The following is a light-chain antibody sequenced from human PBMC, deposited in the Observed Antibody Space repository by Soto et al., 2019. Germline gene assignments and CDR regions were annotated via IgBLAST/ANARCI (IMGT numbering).Light chain of an antibody. Sequence: EIVLTQSPGTLSLSPWERATLSCRASQSVSSSYLAWYQQKPGQAPRLLIYGASSRATGIPDRFSGSGSGTEFTLTISGLQPDDFATYYCQQYNTFWTFGQGTKVDIK. J-gene: IGKJ1*01. CDR2: GAS. CDR1: QSVSSSY. CDR3: QQYNTFWT. V-gene: IGKV3-20*01.